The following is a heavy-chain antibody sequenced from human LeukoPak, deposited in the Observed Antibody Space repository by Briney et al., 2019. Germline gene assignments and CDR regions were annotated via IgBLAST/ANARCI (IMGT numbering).Heavy chain of an antibody. D-gene: IGHD4-17*01. CDR3: ARDSSTVTTYPFYYFDY. V-gene: IGHV3-7*03. Sequence: GGSLRLSCAASGFTFSNYWMDWVRQAPGKRQERVANIKRDGGEKYYVDSVKGRFTISRDESSLFLQMNSLRAEDTAVYYCARDSSTVTTYPFYYFDYWGQGTLVTVSS. CDR1: GFTFSNYW. J-gene: IGHJ4*02. CDR2: IKRDGGEK.